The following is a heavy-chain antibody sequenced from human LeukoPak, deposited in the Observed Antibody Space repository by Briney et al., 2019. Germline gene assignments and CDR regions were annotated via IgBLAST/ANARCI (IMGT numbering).Heavy chain of an antibody. V-gene: IGHV4-34*01. CDR2: INHSGST. Sequence: SETLSLTCAVYGGSFGGYYGSWIRQPPGKGLGWIGEINHSGSTNYNPSLKSRVTISVDTSKNQFSLKLSSVTAADTAVYYCARGAGGYSGYDLDYWGQGTLVTVSS. CDR1: GGSFGGYY. J-gene: IGHJ4*02. D-gene: IGHD5-12*01. CDR3: ARGAGGYSGYDLDY.